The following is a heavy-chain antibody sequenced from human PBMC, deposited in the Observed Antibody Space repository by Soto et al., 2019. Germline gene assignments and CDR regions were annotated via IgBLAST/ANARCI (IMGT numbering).Heavy chain of an antibody. CDR1: GFPFSSYG. V-gene: IGHV3-30*18. D-gene: IGHD3-22*01. CDR2: ISYDGSNK. Sequence: GGSLSLSCAAAGFPFSSYGMHWVRQAPGKGLEWVAVISYDGSNKYYADSVKGRFTISRDNSKNTLYLQMNSLRAEDTAVYYCAKASYYYDSSGYYYEAFDIWGQGTMVTVSS. J-gene: IGHJ3*02. CDR3: AKASYYYDSSGYYYEAFDI.